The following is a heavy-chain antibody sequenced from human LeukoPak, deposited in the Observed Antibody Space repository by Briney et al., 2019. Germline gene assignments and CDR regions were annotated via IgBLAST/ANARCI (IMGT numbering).Heavy chain of an antibody. D-gene: IGHD3-9*01. V-gene: IGHV3-66*02. CDR1: GFTVSSNF. J-gene: IGHJ4*02. CDR3: ASSYLGIVTGYSY. CDR2: IYSGGTA. Sequence: HPGGSLRLSCAASGFTVSSNFMSWVRQAPGKGLEWVSIIYSGGTAYYVDSVKGRFTISRDNSKNTLYLQMNSLRPEDTAVYYCASSYLGIVTGYSYWGQGTLVTVSS.